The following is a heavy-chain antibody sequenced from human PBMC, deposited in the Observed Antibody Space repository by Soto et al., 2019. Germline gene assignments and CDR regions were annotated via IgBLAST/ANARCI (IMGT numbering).Heavy chain of an antibody. CDR1: GGSFSGYY. J-gene: IGHJ4*02. Sequence: SETLSFTCAVYGGSFSGYYWSWIRQPPGKGLEWIGEINHSGSTNYNPSLKSRVTISVDTSKNQFSLKLSSVTAADTAVYYCARGGWLQLRYFDYWGQGILVTVSS. V-gene: IGHV4-34*01. D-gene: IGHD5-12*01. CDR3: ARGGWLQLRYFDY. CDR2: INHSGST.